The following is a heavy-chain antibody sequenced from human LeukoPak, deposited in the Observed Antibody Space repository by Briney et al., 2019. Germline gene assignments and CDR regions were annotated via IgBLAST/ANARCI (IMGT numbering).Heavy chain of an antibody. CDR3: ARDGVEMATTLIFDY. Sequence: SVKVSCKASGGTSSSYATSWVRQAPGQGLEWMGRIIPIFCIANYAQKFQGRVTITADKSTSTAYMELSSLRSEDTAVYYCARDGVEMATTLIFDYWGQGTLVTVSS. CDR2: IIPIFCIA. V-gene: IGHV1-69*04. J-gene: IGHJ4*02. CDR1: GGTSSSYA. D-gene: IGHD5-24*01.